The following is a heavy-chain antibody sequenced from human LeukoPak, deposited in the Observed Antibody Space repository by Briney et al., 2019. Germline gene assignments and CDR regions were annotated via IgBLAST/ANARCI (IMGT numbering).Heavy chain of an antibody. CDR1: GGSISSSSYY. D-gene: IGHD2-8*01. V-gene: IGHV4-39*07. Sequence: SETLSHTCTVSGGSISSSSYYWGWIRQPPGKGLEWIGSIYYSGSTYYNPSLKSRVTISVDTSKNQFSLKLSSVTAADTAVYYCSRENGAFSPFGYWGQGTLVTVPS. CDR2: IYYSGST. J-gene: IGHJ4*02. CDR3: SRENGAFSPFGY.